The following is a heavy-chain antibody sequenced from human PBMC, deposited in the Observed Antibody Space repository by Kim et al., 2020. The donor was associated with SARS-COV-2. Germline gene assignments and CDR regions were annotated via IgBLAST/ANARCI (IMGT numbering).Heavy chain of an antibody. J-gene: IGHJ4*02. D-gene: IGHD3-9*01. CDR2: ARNKANSYTT. Sequence: GGSLRLSCAASGFTFSDRYMDWVRQAPGKGLEWVGRARNKANSYTTDYAASVKGRFTISRDDSKNSLYLQMNSLKTEDTAVYYCASPPTPGHDILSRNWGQGALVTVSS. CDR1: GFTFSDRY. CDR3: ASPPTPGHDILSRN. V-gene: IGHV3-72*01.